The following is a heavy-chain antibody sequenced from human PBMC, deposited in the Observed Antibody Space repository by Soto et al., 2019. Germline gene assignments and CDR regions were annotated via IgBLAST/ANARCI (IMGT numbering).Heavy chain of an antibody. D-gene: IGHD1-26*01. J-gene: IGHJ4*02. V-gene: IGHV3-74*01. CDR1: GFTFNTHW. Sequence: GGSLRLSCTASGFTFNTHWMHWVRQAPGKGLVWVSRIYFDGITTNYADSVKGRLTVSRDNAKNTVYLHVNTLRGEDTAVYYCARGGAMGVDYWGQGTLVTVSS. CDR3: ARGGAMGVDY. CDR2: IYFDGITT.